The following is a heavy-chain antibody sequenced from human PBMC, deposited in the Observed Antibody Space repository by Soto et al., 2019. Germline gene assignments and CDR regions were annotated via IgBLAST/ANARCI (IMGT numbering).Heavy chain of an antibody. CDR2: FIPIFGTA. V-gene: IGHV1-69*01. CDR3: ARSGYSYGPNID. D-gene: IGHD5-18*01. J-gene: IGHJ4*02. CDR1: RGSFSASG. Sequence: QVQLVQSGAEVQKPGSSVKVSCRAARGSFSASGFSWVRQAPGQGLEWVGGFIPIFGTANYAPKFQDRDTMTADESTSTVYMALSSLKSEDTVMYYCARSGYSYGPNIDWGQGTLVTVSS.